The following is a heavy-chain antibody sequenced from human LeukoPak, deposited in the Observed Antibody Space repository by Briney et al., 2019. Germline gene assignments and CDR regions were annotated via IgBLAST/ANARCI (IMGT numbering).Heavy chain of an antibody. J-gene: IGHJ6*03. CDR3: ASRELESGWHYHYYMDV. CDR2: IIPIFGTA. Sequence: ASVKVSCKPSGGTFNSHAISWVRQAPGQGLEWMGGIIPIFGTADYAQKVQGRVTITTDESTSTAYMELSSLRSEDTAVYYCASRELESGWHYHYYMDVWGKGTTVTVSS. V-gene: IGHV1-69*05. D-gene: IGHD1-1*01. CDR1: GGTFNSHA.